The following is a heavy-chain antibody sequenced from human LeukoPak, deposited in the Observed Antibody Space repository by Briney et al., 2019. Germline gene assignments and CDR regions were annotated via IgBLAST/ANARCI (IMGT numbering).Heavy chain of an antibody. V-gene: IGHV2-5*01. CDR2: IYWNDDK. D-gene: IGHD3-22*01. Sequence: SGPTLVNPTQTLTPTCTFSGFSLSTSGVGVGWIRQPPGKALEWLALIYWNDDKRYSPSLKSRLTITKDTSKNQVVLTMTNMDPVDTATYYCAHWQVVTSYFDYWGQGTLVTVSS. CDR3: AHWQVVTSYFDY. CDR1: GFSLSTSGVG. J-gene: IGHJ4*02.